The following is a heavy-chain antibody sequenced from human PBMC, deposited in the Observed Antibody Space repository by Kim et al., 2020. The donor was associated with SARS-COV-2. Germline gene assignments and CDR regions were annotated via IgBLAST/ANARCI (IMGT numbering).Heavy chain of an antibody. CDR1: GFTFSSYG. J-gene: IGHJ4*02. V-gene: IGHV3-30*18. Sequence: GGSLRLSCAASGFTFSSYGMHWVRQAPGKGLEWVAVISYDGSNKYYADSVKGRFTISRDNSKNTLYLQMNSLRAEDTAVYYCAKEHDYGDIYFDYWGQGTLVTVSS. CDR3: AKEHDYGDIYFDY. D-gene: IGHD4-17*01. CDR2: ISYDGSNK.